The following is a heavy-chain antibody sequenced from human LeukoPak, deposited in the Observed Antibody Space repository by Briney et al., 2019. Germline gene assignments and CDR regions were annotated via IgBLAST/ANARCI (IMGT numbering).Heavy chain of an antibody. CDR1: GFTFSSYW. CDR3: AREIYAVHF. V-gene: IGHV3-7*01. D-gene: IGHD5/OR15-5a*01. J-gene: IGHJ4*02. Sequence: PGGSLRLSCAASGFTFSSYWMNWVRQAPGKGLEWVANIKQDGSVKNYVDSVKGRFTISRDNAKNSLYLQMNSLRGEDTAVYYCAREIYAVHFWGQGTLVTVSS. CDR2: IKQDGSVK.